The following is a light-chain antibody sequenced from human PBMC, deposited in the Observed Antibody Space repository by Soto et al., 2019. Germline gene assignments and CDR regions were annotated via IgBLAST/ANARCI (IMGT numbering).Light chain of an antibody. V-gene: IGKV2-28*01. J-gene: IGKJ1*01. CDR3: MQARQTPRT. Sequence: DIVMTQSPLSLPVTPGEPASISCRSSQSLLASNGYNYLDWYLQKPGQSPQLLIYLGSNRASGVPDRFSGSGSATDFTLKISRMEAEDAGVYFCMQARQTPRTFGQGTKVEVK. CDR1: QSLLASNGYNY. CDR2: LGS.